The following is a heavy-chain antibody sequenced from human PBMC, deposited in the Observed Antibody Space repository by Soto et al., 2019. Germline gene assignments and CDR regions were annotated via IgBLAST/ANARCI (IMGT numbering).Heavy chain of an antibody. J-gene: IGHJ6*02. Sequence: GGSLRLSCAASGFTFSSYSMNWVRQAPGKGLEWVSSISSSSSYIYYADSVKGRFTISRDNAKNSLYLQMNSLRAEDTAVYYCATNYAYYYYYGMDVWGQGTTVTVSS. CDR1: GFTFSSYS. D-gene: IGHD4-4*01. V-gene: IGHV3-21*01. CDR2: ISSSSSYI. CDR3: ATNYAYYYYYGMDV.